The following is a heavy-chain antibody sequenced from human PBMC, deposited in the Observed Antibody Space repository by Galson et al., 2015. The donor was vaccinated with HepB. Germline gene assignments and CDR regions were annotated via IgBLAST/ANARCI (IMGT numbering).Heavy chain of an antibody. J-gene: IGHJ4*02. Sequence: SVKVSCKASGGTFSSYAISWVRQAPGQGLEWMGGIIPIFGTANYAQKFQGRVTITADESTSTAYMELSSLRSEDTAVYYCARGGATRVMENYFDYWGQGTLVTVSS. CDR2: IIPIFGTA. D-gene: IGHD1-26*01. CDR1: GGTFSSYA. V-gene: IGHV1-69*13. CDR3: ARGGATRVMENYFDY.